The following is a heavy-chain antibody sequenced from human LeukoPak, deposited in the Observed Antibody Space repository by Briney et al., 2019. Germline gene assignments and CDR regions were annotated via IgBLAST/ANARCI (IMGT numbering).Heavy chain of an antibody. CDR3: AKDRRARYSYSSDY. D-gene: IGHD5-18*01. CDR2: ISSSSSYI. J-gene: IGHJ4*02. V-gene: IGHV3-21*04. Sequence: GGSLRLSCAASGFTFSSYSMNWARQAPGKGLEWVSSISSSSSYIYYADSVKGRFTISRDNSKNTLYLQMNSLRAEDTAVYYCAKDRRARYSYSSDYWGQGTLVTVSS. CDR1: GFTFSSYS.